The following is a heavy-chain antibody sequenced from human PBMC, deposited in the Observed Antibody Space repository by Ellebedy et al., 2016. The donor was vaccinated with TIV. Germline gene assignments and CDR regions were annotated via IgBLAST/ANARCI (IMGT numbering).Heavy chain of an antibody. Sequence: MPSETLSLTCTVSGGSVSSGSYYWSWIRQPPGKGLEWIGYIYYSGSTNYNPSLKSRVTISVDTSKNQFSLKLSSVTAADTAVYYCARDNGYNFDYWGQGTLVTVSS. CDR3: ARDNGYNFDY. CDR1: GGSVSSGSYY. CDR2: IYYSGST. V-gene: IGHV4-61*01. J-gene: IGHJ4*02. D-gene: IGHD5-24*01.